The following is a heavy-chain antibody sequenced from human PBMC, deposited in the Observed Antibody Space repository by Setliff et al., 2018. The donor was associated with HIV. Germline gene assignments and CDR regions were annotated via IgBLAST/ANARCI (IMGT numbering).Heavy chain of an antibody. D-gene: IGHD5-12*01. Sequence: KTSETLSLTCNVSGGSISTSSYYWGWIRQPPGKSLEWIGSFHYSGSTYYNPSLKSRVTISVDTSKNQFSLKLSSVTAADTAVYYCVRVGDGYKNLDYWGQGTLVTVSS. CDR2: FHYSGST. CDR1: GGSISTSSYY. J-gene: IGHJ4*02. V-gene: IGHV4-39*07. CDR3: VRVGDGYKNLDY.